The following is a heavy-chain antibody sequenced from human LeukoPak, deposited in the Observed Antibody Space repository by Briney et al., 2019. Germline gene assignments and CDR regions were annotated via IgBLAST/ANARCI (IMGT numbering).Heavy chain of an antibody. CDR1: GFTFSSYS. V-gene: IGHV3-48*01. CDR2: ISSSSSTI. D-gene: IGHD5-12*01. J-gene: IGHJ3*02. Sequence: GGSLRLSCAASGFTFSSYSMNWVRQAPGEGLEWVSYISSSSSTIYYADSVKGRFTISRDNAKSSLYLQMNSLRAEDTAVYDCARVRSGYDSGAFDIWGQGTMVTVSS. CDR3: ARVRSGYDSGAFDI.